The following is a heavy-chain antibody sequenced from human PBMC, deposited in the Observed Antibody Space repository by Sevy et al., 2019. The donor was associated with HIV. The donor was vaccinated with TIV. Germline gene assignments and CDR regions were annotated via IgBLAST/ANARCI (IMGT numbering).Heavy chain of an antibody. CDR2: IRNKADSYTT. CDR3: ATHAGIAAAGRVFDY. V-gene: IGHV3-72*01. Sequence: GESLKISCAASGFTFSDHYMEWVRQAPGKGLEWVGRIRNKADSYTTEYAASVKGRFTISRDDSKNSVYLLMNSLKTEDTAVYYCATHAGIAAAGRVFDYWGQGTLVTVSS. J-gene: IGHJ4*02. D-gene: IGHD6-13*01. CDR1: GFTFSDHY.